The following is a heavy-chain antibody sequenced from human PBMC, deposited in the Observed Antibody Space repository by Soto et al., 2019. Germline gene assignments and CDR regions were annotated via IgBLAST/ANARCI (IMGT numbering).Heavy chain of an antibody. V-gene: IGHV4-59*01. CDR1: VGSISSYY. CDR3: ARDEGYYDSSGYTMALDY. D-gene: IGHD3-22*01. CDR2: IYYSGST. Sequence: TLSLTCTVSVGSISSYYWSWIRQPPGKGLEWIGYIYYSGSTNYNPSLKSRVTISVDTSKNQFSLKLSSVTAADTAVYYCARDEGYYDSSGYTMALDYWGQGTLVTVSS. J-gene: IGHJ4*02.